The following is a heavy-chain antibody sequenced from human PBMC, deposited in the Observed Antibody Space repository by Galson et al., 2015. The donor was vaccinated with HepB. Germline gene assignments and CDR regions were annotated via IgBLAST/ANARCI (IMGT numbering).Heavy chain of an antibody. CDR3: ARRLQLTGYYRRSRYIYYYVDV. CDR1: GYSFSNYW. J-gene: IGHJ6*03. D-gene: IGHD3-9*01. CDR2: IYPSDSET. Sequence: QSGAEVKKPGESLKISCKGSGYSFSNYWIGWVRQMPGKGLEWMGIIYPSDSETRYSPSFEGQVTISVDKSISTAYLQWSSLRASDTATYYCARRLQLTGYYRRSRYIYYYVDVRGKGTTVTGSS. V-gene: IGHV5-51*03.